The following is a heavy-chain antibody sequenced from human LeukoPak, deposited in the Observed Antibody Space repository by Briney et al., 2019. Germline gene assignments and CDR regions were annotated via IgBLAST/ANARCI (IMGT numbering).Heavy chain of an antibody. Sequence: PSETLSLTCAVSGYSISSGYYWGWIRPPPGKGLEWIGYIYYSGSTYYNPSLKSRVTILVDTSKNQFSLRLTSVTAADTAVYYCASQYTAMGPFDYWGQGTLVTVSS. J-gene: IGHJ4*02. CDR1: GYSISSGYY. CDR2: IYYSGST. CDR3: ASQYTAMGPFDY. V-gene: IGHV4-38-2*01. D-gene: IGHD5-18*01.